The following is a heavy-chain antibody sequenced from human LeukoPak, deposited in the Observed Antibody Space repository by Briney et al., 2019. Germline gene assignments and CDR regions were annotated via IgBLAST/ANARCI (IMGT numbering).Heavy chain of an antibody. Sequence: GGSLRLSCAASGFTFSSYAMHWVRQAPGKGLEWVAVISYDGSNKYYADSVKGRFTISRDNSKNTLYLQMNSLRAEDTAVYYCAREGVAVAGCFDCWGQGTLVTVSS. CDR3: AREGVAVAGCFDC. D-gene: IGHD6-19*01. V-gene: IGHV3-30*04. J-gene: IGHJ4*02. CDR2: ISYDGSNK. CDR1: GFTFSSYA.